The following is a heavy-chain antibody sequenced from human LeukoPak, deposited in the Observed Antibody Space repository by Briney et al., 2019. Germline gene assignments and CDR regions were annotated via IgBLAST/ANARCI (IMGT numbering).Heavy chain of an antibody. J-gene: IGHJ4*02. CDR2: INPNSGGT. CDR3: ARGYDILTPYYFDY. D-gene: IGHD3-9*01. CDR1: GYTFTGYY. V-gene: IGHV1-2*04. Sequence: ASVKVSCKASGYTFTGYYMHWVRQAPGQGLEWMGWINPNSGGTNYAQKFQGWVTMTRDTSISTAYMELSRLRSDDTAVYYCARGYDILTPYYFDYWGQGTLVTVSS.